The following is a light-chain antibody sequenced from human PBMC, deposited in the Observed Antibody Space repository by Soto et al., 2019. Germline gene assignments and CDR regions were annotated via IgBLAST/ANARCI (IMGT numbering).Light chain of an antibody. Sequence: QSALTQPPSASGSPGQSVTISCIGTASDIGRYNYVSWYQHHPGKAPKLIIYEVTQRPSGVPDRFSGSKPGNTASLTVSGLQADDEADYYCTSYVGSNNYVFGTGTKVTV. CDR2: EVT. V-gene: IGLV2-8*01. CDR3: TSYVGSNNYV. J-gene: IGLJ1*01. CDR1: ASDIGRYNY.